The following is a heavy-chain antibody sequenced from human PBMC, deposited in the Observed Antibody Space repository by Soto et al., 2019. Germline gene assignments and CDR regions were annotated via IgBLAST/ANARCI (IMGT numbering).Heavy chain of an antibody. CDR1: GLRLSRKG. D-gene: IGHD6-19*01. CDR2: ISYDGSNK. Sequence: XESLGLACAASGLRLSRKGKHWVRQAPGRGLEWVAVISYDGSNKYYGDSVKGRFTISRDNSKHTVYLQMNSLRAEDTAVYYCAKDAITVAGPQRGSLDVWGQGTTVTVSS. J-gene: IGHJ6*02. CDR3: AKDAITVAGPQRGSLDV. V-gene: IGHV3-30*18.